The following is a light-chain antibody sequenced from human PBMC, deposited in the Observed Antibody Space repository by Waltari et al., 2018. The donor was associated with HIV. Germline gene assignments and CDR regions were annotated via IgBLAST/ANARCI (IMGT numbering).Light chain of an antibody. Sequence: SYELTQPLSVSVALGQTARITCGGNNSGSKNVHWYQQKPGQAPVLVIYRDSNRPSGIPERFSGSNSGNTANLTISRAQAGDEADYYCQVWDSSTAKVFGGGTKLTVL. CDR2: RDS. CDR3: QVWDSSTAKV. CDR1: NSGSKN. V-gene: IGLV3-9*01. J-gene: IGLJ2*01.